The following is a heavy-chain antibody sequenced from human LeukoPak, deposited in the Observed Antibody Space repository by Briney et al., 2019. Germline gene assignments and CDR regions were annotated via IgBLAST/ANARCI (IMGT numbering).Heavy chain of an antibody. CDR2: IIPIFGTA. V-gene: IGHV1-69*05. CDR3: ARDSDSYYSNYELDY. Sequence: SVKVSCKASGGTFSSYAISWVRQAPGQGLEWMGGIIPIFGTANYAQKFQGRVTITTDESTSTAYMELSSLRSEDTAVYYCARDSDSYYSNYELDYWGQGTLFTVSS. CDR1: GGTFSSYA. D-gene: IGHD4-11*01. J-gene: IGHJ4*02.